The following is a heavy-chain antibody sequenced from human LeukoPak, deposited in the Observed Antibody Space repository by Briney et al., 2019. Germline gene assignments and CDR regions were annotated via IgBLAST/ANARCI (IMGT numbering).Heavy chain of an antibody. CDR1: GYTFTAYN. D-gene: IGHD2-2*01. J-gene: IGHJ5*02. CDR3: AKDPCTTWTRCFTSGFDP. CDR2: INPNSGGT. Sequence: ASVKVSCKASGYTFTAYNINCVRQAPGQGVEWMGWINPNSGGTKYAQKFQGRVTMTRDMSTNTVYMELSGLTSDDTAVYYCAKDPCTTWTRCFTSGFDPWGQGTLVTVSS. V-gene: IGHV1-2*02.